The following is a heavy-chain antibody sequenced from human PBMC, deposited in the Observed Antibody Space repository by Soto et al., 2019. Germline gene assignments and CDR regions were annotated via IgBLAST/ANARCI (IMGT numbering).Heavy chain of an antibody. Sequence: QMQLEQSGPEAKKPGTSVKVSCKASGFTFSNSAIQWVRQTRGQRLAWIGWIVVGSGNTNSGRELHGRVTITSDMSTSAAYMERSSMRSEETAIYYCAARSGYSTSYYYMEVWGEGTTVTVSS. CDR3: AARSGYSTSYYYMEV. V-gene: IGHV1-58*02. D-gene: IGHD3-3*01. CDR2: IVVGSGNT. CDR1: GFTFSNSA. J-gene: IGHJ6*03.